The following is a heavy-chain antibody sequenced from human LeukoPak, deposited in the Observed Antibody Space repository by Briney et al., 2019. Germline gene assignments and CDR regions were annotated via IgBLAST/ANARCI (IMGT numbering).Heavy chain of an antibody. J-gene: IGHJ3*02. CDR2: ISYDGSNK. Sequence: PGGSLRLSCAAPGFTFSSYAMHWVRQAPGKGLEWVAVISYDGSNKYYADSVKGRFTISRDNSKNTLYLQMNSLRAEDTAVYYCARPPHLPLDAFDIWGQGTMVTVSS. CDR1: GFTFSSYA. V-gene: IGHV3-30-3*01. CDR3: ARPPHLPLDAFDI. D-gene: IGHD1-1*01.